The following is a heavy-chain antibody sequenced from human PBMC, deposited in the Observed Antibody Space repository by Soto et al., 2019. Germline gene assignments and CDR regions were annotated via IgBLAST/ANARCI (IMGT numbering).Heavy chain of an antibody. CDR3: ARLSPGYDLLANWYFDL. V-gene: IGHV4-39*01. CDR1: GGSISSSSGY. CDR2: IYYSGST. D-gene: IGHD5-12*01. Sequence: QLQLQESGPGLVKPSETQSHTCTVSGGSISSSSGYWGWIRQPPGKGLEWIGSIYYSGSTYYNPSLKSRVTISVDTSKNQFSLKLSSVTAADTAVYFFARLSPGYDLLANWYFDLWGRGTLVTVSS. J-gene: IGHJ2*01.